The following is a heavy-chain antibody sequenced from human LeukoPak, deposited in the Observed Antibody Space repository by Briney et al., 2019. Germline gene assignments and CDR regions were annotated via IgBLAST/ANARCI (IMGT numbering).Heavy chain of an antibody. V-gene: IGHV4-59*01. CDR2: IYYSGST. J-gene: IGHJ4*02. D-gene: IGHD4-17*01. CDR1: GGSISSYY. CDR3: ARCFDYGDYWNYFDY. Sequence: SETLSLTCTVSGGSISSYYWSWIRQPQGKGLDWIGNIYYSGSTNYNPSLKSRVTISVDTSKNQFSLKLSSVTAADTAVYYCARCFDYGDYWNYFDYWGQGTLVTVSS.